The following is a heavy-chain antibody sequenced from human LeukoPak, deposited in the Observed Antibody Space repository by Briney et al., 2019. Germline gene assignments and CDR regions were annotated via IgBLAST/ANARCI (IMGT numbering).Heavy chain of an antibody. J-gene: IGHJ4*02. Sequence: SETLSLTCTVSGGSISSGGYYWSWIRQHPGQDLEWIGYIYYSGNTYYNPSLKSRVTISVDTSKNQFSLKLSSVTAADTAVYYCASWEYSSSNAGRKKTANYFDYWGQGTLVTVSS. D-gene: IGHD6-6*01. CDR1: GGSISSGGYY. V-gene: IGHV4-31*03. CDR3: ASWEYSSSNAGRKKTANYFDY. CDR2: IYYSGNT.